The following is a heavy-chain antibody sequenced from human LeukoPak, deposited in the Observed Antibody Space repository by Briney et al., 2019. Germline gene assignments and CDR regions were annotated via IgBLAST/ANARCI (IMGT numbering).Heavy chain of an antibody. J-gene: IGHJ5*02. Sequence: PGGTLRLSCAASGFTFSSYNMNWVRQAPGKGLEWVSSISSSSDYIYYADSVKGRFTISRDNAKNSLYLQMKSLRAEDTAVYYCARGKTSQNIVTRKTYNWFDPWGQGTLVTVSS. CDR1: GFTFSSYN. V-gene: IGHV3-21*01. CDR3: ARGKTSQNIVTRKTYNWFDP. CDR2: ISSSSDYI. D-gene: IGHD2/OR15-2a*01.